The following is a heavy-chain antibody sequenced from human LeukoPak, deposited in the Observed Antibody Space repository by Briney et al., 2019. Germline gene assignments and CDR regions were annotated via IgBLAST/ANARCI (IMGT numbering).Heavy chain of an antibody. J-gene: IGHJ4*02. CDR2: ISGSGGST. V-gene: IGHV3-23*01. Sequence: GGSLRLSCAASGFTFSSYAMSWVRQAPGKGLEWVSAISGSGGSTYYADSVKGRFTISRDNSKNTLYLQMNSLRAEDTAVYYCAKGGAYCSGGSCYLNDYWGQGTLVTVS. CDR3: AKGGAYCSGGSCYLNDY. D-gene: IGHD2-15*01. CDR1: GFTFSSYA.